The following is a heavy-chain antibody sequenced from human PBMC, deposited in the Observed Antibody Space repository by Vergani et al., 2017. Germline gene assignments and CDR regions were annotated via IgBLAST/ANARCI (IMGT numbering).Heavy chain of an antibody. Sequence: QVQLVESGGGLVKPGGSPRLSCAASGFTFSDYYMSWIRQAPGKGLEWVSYISSSSSYTNYADSVKGRFTISRDNAKNSLYLQMNSLRAEDTAVYYCARCGAAPLYYYGMDVWGQGTTVTVSS. V-gene: IGHV3-11*06. CDR1: GFTFSDYY. CDR3: ARCGAAPLYYYGMDV. J-gene: IGHJ6*02. CDR2: ISSSSSYT. D-gene: IGHD6-13*01.